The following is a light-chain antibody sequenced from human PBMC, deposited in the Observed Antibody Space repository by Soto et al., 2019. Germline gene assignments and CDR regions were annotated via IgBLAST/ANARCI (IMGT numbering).Light chain of an antibody. Sequence: EIVLTQSPGLLSSSPGETAILSCRASQSVGTYLAWYQQKPGQAPRLLIYGASNRATGIPDRFSGSGSGTDFTLTISRLEPEDFAVYYCQQYGSSGTFGQGTKVDIK. CDR3: QQYGSSGT. J-gene: IGKJ1*01. CDR2: GAS. V-gene: IGKV3-20*01. CDR1: QSVGTY.